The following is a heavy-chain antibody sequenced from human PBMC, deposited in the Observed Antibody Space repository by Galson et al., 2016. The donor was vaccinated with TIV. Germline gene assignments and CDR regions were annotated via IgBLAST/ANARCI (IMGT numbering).Heavy chain of an antibody. CDR1: GFTFDDYG. Sequence: SLRLSCAASGFTFDDYGMSWVRQAPGKGLEWVSGINWNGGSTGYADSVQGRFTISRDDAKNSLYLQMNGLRAEDTAFYYCLRDDQLADYWGQGTLVIVSS. D-gene: IGHD1-1*01. V-gene: IGHV3-20*04. CDR3: LRDDQLADY. J-gene: IGHJ4*02. CDR2: INWNGGST.